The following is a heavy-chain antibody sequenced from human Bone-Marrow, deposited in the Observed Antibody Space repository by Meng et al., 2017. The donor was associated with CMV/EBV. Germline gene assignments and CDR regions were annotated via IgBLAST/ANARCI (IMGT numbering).Heavy chain of an antibody. Sequence: ASEKVSRKASGYTFSNYDIIWVRQASGQGLEWVGWMNPNRGNTAYAQKFQGRVTMTRDTSTSIAYMELSRLRSGDSAVYYCARGQVQCSTINCHDYRFSGMDVWGQGTTVTVSS. CDR3: ARGQVQCSTINCHDYRFSGMDV. CDR2: MNPNRGNT. J-gene: IGHJ6*02. CDR1: GYTFSNYD. D-gene: IGHD2/OR15-2a*01. V-gene: IGHV1-8*01.